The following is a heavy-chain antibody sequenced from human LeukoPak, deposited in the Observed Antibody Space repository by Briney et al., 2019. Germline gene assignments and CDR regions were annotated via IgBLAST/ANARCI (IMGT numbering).Heavy chain of an antibody. CDR2: FDPEDGET. V-gene: IGHV1-24*01. CDR1: GYTLTELS. J-gene: IGHJ6*02. CDR3: ARVSYDPVYYYYGMDV. Sequence: GASVKVSCKVSGYTLTELSMHWVRQAPGKGLEWMGGFDPEDGETIYAQKFQGRVTMTEDTSTDTAYMELSSLRSEDTAVYYCARVSYDPVYYYYGMDVWGQGTTVTVSS. D-gene: IGHD5-12*01.